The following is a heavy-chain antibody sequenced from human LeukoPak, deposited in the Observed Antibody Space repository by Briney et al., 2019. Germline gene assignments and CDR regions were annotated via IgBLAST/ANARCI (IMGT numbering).Heavy chain of an antibody. CDR3: ARDGTAPGLYFDL. CDR1: GFTFSSYD. D-gene: IGHD6-13*01. J-gene: IGHJ4*01. CDR2: IRQDGGEK. Sequence: GGSLRLSCAACGFTFSSYDMHWVRQAPGKGLEWVASIRQDGGEKSYVDSVKGRFTISRDNTKDSLYLQMSSLRAEDTAVYYCARDGTAPGLYFDLWGQGTLVTVSS. V-gene: IGHV3-7*01.